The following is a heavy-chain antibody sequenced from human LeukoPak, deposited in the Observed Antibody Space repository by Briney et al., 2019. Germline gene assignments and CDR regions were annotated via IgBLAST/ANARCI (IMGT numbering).Heavy chain of an antibody. J-gene: IGHJ3*02. CDR3: ARETDIVVVVAAHPGAFDI. D-gene: IGHD2-15*01. Sequence: SVKVSCKASGGTFSSYTISWVRRAPGQGLEWMGRIIPILGIANYAQKFQGRVTITADKSTSTAYMELSSLRSEDTAVYYCARETDIVVVVAAHPGAFDIWGQGTMVTVSS. V-gene: IGHV1-69*04. CDR2: IIPILGIA. CDR1: GGTFSSYT.